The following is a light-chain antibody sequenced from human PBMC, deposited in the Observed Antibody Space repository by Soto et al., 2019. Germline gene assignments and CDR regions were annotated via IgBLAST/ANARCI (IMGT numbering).Light chain of an antibody. V-gene: IGKV1-33*01. CDR2: DAS. CDR3: QQYDDLPHT. J-gene: IGKJ2*01. CDR1: QDISNY. Sequence: DTQMTQSPPSLSASVGDRVTISCQASQDISNYLNWYQQKPGKAPKLLIYDASNLQTGVPSRFSGSGSGTDFTFTISSLQPEDIATYYCQQYDDLPHTFGQGTKLEI.